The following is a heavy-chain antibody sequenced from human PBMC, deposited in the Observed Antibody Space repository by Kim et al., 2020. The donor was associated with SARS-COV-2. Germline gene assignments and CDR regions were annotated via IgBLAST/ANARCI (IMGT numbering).Heavy chain of an antibody. CDR3: ARLAPPDEPTPYYYYYGMDV. CDR2: IIPIFGTA. J-gene: IGHJ6*02. Sequence: SVKVSCKASGGTFSSYAISWVRQAPGQGLEWMGGIIPIFGTANYAQKFQGRVTITADESTSTAYMELSSLRSEDTAVYYCARLAPPDEPTPYYYYYGMDVWGQGTTVTVSS. CDR1: GGTFSSYA. V-gene: IGHV1-69*13.